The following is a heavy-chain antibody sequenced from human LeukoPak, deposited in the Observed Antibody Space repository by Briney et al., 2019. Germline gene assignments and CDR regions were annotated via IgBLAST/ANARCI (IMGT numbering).Heavy chain of an antibody. CDR3: ARGSSAIEY. Sequence: GGSLRLSCAASGFTFSSHWMSWVRQAPGKGLEWVGNIKQDGSEKNYVDSVEGRFTISRDNGKNSLYLQMNSLRVEDTAAYYCARGSSAIEYWGQGTLVTVSS. CDR2: IKQDGSEK. J-gene: IGHJ4*02. V-gene: IGHV3-7*01. D-gene: IGHD6-19*01. CDR1: GFTFSSHW.